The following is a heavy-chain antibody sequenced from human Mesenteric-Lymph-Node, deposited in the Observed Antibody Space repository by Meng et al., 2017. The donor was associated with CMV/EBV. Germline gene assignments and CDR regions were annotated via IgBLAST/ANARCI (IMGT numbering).Heavy chain of an antibody. V-gene: IGHV1-69*05. CDR3: ARKLYYDFWSGYLT. Sequence: SGGTVSSYAISWVRQAPGQGLEWMGGIIPIFGTANYAQKFQGRVTITTDESTSTAYMELSSLRSEDTAVYYCARKLYYDFWSGYLTWGQGTLVTVSS. CDR1: GGTVSSYA. D-gene: IGHD3-3*01. J-gene: IGHJ5*02. CDR2: IIPIFGTA.